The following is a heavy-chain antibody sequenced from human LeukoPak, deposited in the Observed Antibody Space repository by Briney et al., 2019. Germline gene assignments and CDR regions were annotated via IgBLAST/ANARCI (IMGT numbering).Heavy chain of an antibody. V-gene: IGHV4-59*01. D-gene: IGHD2-15*01. CDR3: ARVVVVAATFWFDP. J-gene: IGHJ5*02. CDR2: IYYSGST. CDR1: GGSISSYY. Sequence: PSETLSPTCTVSGGSISSYYWSWIRQPPGKGLEWIGYIYYSGSTNYNPSLKSRVTISVDTSKNQFSLKLSSVTAADTAVYYCARVVVVAATFWFDPWGQGTLVTVSS.